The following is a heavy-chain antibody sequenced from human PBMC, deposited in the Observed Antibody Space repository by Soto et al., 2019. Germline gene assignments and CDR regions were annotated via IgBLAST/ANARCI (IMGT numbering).Heavy chain of an antibody. V-gene: IGHV1-3*01. CDR1: GHTFTTYA. D-gene: IGHD3-16*01. J-gene: IGHJ6*02. CDR3: ASGPITTLRRGEYYYGMDV. Sequence: ASVKVSCKASGHTFTTYAMHWVRQAPGQRLEWMGWSNVGNGNTKYSEKFQGRTTITRDTSASTAYMELSSLRSEDTAVYYCASGPITTLRRGEYYYGMDVWGQGTPVTVSS. CDR2: SNVGNGNT.